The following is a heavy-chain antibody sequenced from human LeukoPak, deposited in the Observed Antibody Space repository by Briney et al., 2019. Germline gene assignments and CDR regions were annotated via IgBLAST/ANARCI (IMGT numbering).Heavy chain of an antibody. J-gene: IGHJ4*02. V-gene: IGHV3-23*01. Sequence: GGSLRLSCAASGFTFSSYAMSWVRQAPGKGLEWVSAISGSGGSTYYAGSVKGRFTISRDNSKNTLYLQMNSLRAEDTAVYYCAKDFHPGVVPAAIFDYWGQGTLVTVSS. CDR1: GFTFSSYA. CDR2: ISGSGGST. D-gene: IGHD2-2*01. CDR3: AKDFHPGVVPAAIFDY.